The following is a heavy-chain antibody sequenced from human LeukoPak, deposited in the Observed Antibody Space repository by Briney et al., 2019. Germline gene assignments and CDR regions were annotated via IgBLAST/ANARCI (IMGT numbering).Heavy chain of an antibody. Sequence: GASVKVSCKASGGTFSSYTISWVRQAPGQGLEWMGRIIPILGIANYAQKFQGRVTITAGKSTSTAYMELSSLRSEDTAVYYCARDMGYCSSTSCYRIDYYYYYGMDVWGQGTTVTVSS. D-gene: IGHD2-2*01. V-gene: IGHV1-69*04. CDR3: ARDMGYCSSTSCYRIDYYYYYGMDV. CDR2: IIPILGIA. J-gene: IGHJ6*02. CDR1: GGTFSSYT.